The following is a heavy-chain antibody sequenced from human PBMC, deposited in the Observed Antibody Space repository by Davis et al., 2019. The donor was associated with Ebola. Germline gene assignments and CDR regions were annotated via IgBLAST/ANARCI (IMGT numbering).Heavy chain of an antibody. Sequence: KVSCKGSGYSFTSYWIGWVRQMPGKGLEWMGIIYPGDSDVRYRPSFQGQVTISVDKSISTTYLQWSSLKASDTAIYYCAKAIYYYYDSSGFLDLWGQGTLVTVSS. CDR3: AKAIYYYYDSSGFLDL. CDR1: GYSFTSYW. V-gene: IGHV5-51*01. J-gene: IGHJ4*02. CDR2: IYPGDSDV. D-gene: IGHD3-22*01.